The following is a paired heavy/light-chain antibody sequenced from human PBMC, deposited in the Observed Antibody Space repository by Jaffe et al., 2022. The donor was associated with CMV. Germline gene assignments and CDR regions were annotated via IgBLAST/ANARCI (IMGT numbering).Heavy chain of an antibody. D-gene: IGHD3-22*01. CDR3: ARHAYSHYDSSGYYYYYYYMDV. CDR2: IYYSGST. Sequence: QLQLQESGPGLVKPSETLSLTCTVSGGSISSSSYYWGWIRQPPGKGLEWIGSIYYSGSTYYNPSLKSRVTISVDTSKNQFSLKLSSVTAADTAVYYCARHAYSHYDSSGYYYYYYYMDVWGKGTTVTVSS. V-gene: IGHV4-39*01. CDR1: GGSISSSSYY. J-gene: IGHJ6*03.
Light chain of an antibody. CDR1: QGISSY. V-gene: IGKV1-9*01. Sequence: DIQLTQSPSFLSASVGDRVTITCRASQGISSYLAWYQQKPGKAPKLLIYAASTLQSGVPSRFSGSGSGTEFTLTISSLQPEDFATYYCQQLNSYPSLITFGPGTKVDIK. J-gene: IGKJ3*01. CDR3: QQLNSYPSLIT. CDR2: AAS.